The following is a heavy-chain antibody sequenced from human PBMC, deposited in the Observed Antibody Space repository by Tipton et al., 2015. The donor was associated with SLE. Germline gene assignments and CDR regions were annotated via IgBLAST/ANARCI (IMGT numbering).Heavy chain of an antibody. Sequence: SLRLSCAASGFTFDDYTMHWVRQAPGKGLEWVSLISWDGGSTYYADSVKGRFTISRDNSKNSLYLQMNSLRTEDTALYYCAKDAGAAGFYFDYWGQGTLVTVSS. V-gene: IGHV3-43*01. J-gene: IGHJ4*02. CDR2: ISWDGGST. D-gene: IGHD6-25*01. CDR3: AKDAGAAGFYFDY. CDR1: GFTFDDYT.